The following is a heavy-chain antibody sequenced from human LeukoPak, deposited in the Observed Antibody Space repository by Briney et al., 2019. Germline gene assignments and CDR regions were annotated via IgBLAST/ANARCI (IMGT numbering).Heavy chain of an antibody. CDR1: GYTFTRYY. Sequence: ASVKVSCKASGYTFTRYYMHWVRQAPGQGLEWMGRINPNSGGTNYAQKFQGRVTMTSDTSISTAYMELSRLRSDDTAVYYCARGDILTGYYVYWGQGTLVTVSS. D-gene: IGHD3-9*01. CDR2: INPNSGGT. J-gene: IGHJ4*02. CDR3: ARGDILTGYYVY. V-gene: IGHV1-2*06.